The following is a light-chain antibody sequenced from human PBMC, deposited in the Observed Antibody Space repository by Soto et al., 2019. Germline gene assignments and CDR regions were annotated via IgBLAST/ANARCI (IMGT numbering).Light chain of an antibody. Sequence: DIQMTQSPSSLSASVGDRVTISCRASQSIRNYVSWYQQKPGTAPKLLIRAASTLQSGVPSRFSGSGSGTDFPLTISSLQIEDFATYFCPQTDSTPQTFGQGTNVEI. J-gene: IGKJ1*01. CDR3: PQTDSTPQT. V-gene: IGKV1-39*01. CDR1: QSIRNY. CDR2: AAS.